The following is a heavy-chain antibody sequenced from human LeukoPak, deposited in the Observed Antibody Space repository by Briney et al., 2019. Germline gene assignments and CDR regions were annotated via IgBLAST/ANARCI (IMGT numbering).Heavy chain of an antibody. Sequence: GGSLRLSCAASGFTFISYGMHWVRQAPGKGLEWVSVIYSGGSTYYADSVKGRFTISRDNSKNTLYLQMNNLRAEDTAVYYCAKHWSYCSTTSCFFNYYYYYMDVWGKGTTVTVSS. J-gene: IGHJ6*03. CDR1: GFTFISYG. D-gene: IGHD2-2*01. CDR2: IYSGGST. CDR3: AKHWSYCSTTSCFFNYYYYYMDV. V-gene: IGHV3-NL1*01.